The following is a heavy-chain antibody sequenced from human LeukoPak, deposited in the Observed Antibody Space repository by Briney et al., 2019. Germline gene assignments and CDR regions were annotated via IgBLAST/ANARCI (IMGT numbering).Heavy chain of an antibody. CDR1: GYTFTGYY. D-gene: IGHD6-6*01. V-gene: IGHV1-2*02. CDR3: ARDRRSIAARPDYYYYMDV. CDR2: INPNSGGT. J-gene: IGHJ6*03. Sequence: ASVKVSCKASGYTFTGYYMHWVRQAPGQGLEWMGWINPNSGGTNYAQKFQGRVTMARDTSISTAYMELSRLRSDDTAVYYCARDRRSIAARPDYYYYMDVWGKGTTVTVSS.